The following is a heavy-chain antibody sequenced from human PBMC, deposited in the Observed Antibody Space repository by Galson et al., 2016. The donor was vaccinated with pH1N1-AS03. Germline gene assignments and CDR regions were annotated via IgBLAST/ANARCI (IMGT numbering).Heavy chain of an antibody. CDR3: ADPFGLP. CDR1: GFTFSSYW. Sequence: SLRLSCAASGFTFSSYWMHWVRHLPGKGLVWVSGIDSDGSNTYYADSVRGRSTISRDNAKNTLYLQMNSLRAEDTALYYCADPFGLPWGQGTLITVSS. V-gene: IGHV3-74*01. CDR2: IDSDGSNT. D-gene: IGHD2/OR15-2a*01. J-gene: IGHJ4*02.